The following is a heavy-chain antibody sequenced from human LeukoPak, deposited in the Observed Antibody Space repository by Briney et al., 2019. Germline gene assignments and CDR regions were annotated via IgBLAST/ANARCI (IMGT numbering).Heavy chain of an antibody. D-gene: IGHD4-17*01. Sequence: SETLSLTCTVSGGSISSGGYYWSWIRQHPGKGLEWIGYIYYSGSTYYNPSLKSRVTISVDTSKNQFSLKLSSVTAADTAVYYCARDTEYGDVGAFDYWGQGTLVTVSS. V-gene: IGHV4-31*03. CDR1: GGSISSGGYY. J-gene: IGHJ4*02. CDR3: ARDTEYGDVGAFDY. CDR2: IYYSGST.